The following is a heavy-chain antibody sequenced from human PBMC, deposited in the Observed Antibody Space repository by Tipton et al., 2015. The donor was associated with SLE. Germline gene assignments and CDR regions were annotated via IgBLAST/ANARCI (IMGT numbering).Heavy chain of an antibody. CDR2: INQYGREK. J-gene: IGHJ6*02. D-gene: IGHD2-2*01. CDR1: GFTFSSSS. Sequence: SLRLSCAVSGFTFSSSSMTWVRQAPGKGLEWGANINQYGREKYSVDSVKGRFTISRDNAKNSLYLQMNGLRDDDTAVYYCAREHVLYQKVDYYYYGMDVWGQGTTVTASS. CDR3: AREHVLYQKVDYYYYGMDV. V-gene: IGHV3-7*01.